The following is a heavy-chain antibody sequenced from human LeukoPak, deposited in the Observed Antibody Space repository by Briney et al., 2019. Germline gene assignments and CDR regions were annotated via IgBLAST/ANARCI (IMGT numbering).Heavy chain of an antibody. D-gene: IGHD3-22*01. CDR3: AKHYDSSGYYLTSPTDY. Sequence: GGSLRLSCAASGFTFSSYSMNWVRQAPGKGLEWVSSISSSSSSYIYYADSVKGRFAISRDNAKNSLYLQMNSLRAEDTAVYYCAKHYDSSGYYLTSPTDYWGQGTLVTVSS. V-gene: IGHV3-21*01. J-gene: IGHJ4*02. CDR1: GFTFSSYS. CDR2: ISSSSSSYI.